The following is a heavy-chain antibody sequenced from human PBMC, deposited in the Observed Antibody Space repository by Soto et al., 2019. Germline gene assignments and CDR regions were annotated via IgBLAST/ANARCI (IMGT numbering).Heavy chain of an antibody. CDR1: GFTFSNAW. CDR2: IKSKTDGGTT. CDR3: TTDIYRMVRGVIAHFDY. Sequence: GGSLRLSCAASGFTFSNAWMSWVRQAPGKGLERVGRIKSKTDGGTTDYAAPVKGRFTISRDDSKNTLYLQMNSLKTEDTAVYYCTTDIYRMVRGVIAHFDYWGQGTLVTVSS. V-gene: IGHV3-15*01. J-gene: IGHJ4*02. D-gene: IGHD3-10*01.